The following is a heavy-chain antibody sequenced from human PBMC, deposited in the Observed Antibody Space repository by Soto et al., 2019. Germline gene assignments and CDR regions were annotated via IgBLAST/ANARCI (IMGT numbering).Heavy chain of an antibody. V-gene: IGHV4-34*02. D-gene: IGHD3-10*01. Sequence: QVQLQQWGAGLLRPSETLSLTCAFYGGSFSDFYWSWVRQSPGKGLEWVGEISHDGGTNYSPSLASRVSLSVETSKNQFSLHLRSVTAADTGLYYCARGQLVWYGDLTPYYRDMDVWGQGTTVTVSS. J-gene: IGHJ6*02. CDR1: GGSFSDFY. CDR3: ARGQLVWYGDLTPYYRDMDV. CDR2: ISHDGGT.